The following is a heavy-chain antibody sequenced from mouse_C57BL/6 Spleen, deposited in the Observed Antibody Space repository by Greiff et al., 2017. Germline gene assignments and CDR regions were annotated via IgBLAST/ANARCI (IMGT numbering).Heavy chain of an antibody. CDR1: GYTFTSYW. CDR3: ARSGYSNFYAMDY. Sequence: VQLQQSGTELVKPGASVKLSCKASGYTFTSYWMHWVKQRPGQGLEWIGNINPSNGGTNYNEKFKNKATLTVDKSSSTAYMQLSTLTSEDSAVYYCARSGYSNFYAMDYWGQGTSVTVSS. V-gene: IGHV1-53*01. J-gene: IGHJ4*01. D-gene: IGHD2-5*01. CDR2: INPSNGGT.